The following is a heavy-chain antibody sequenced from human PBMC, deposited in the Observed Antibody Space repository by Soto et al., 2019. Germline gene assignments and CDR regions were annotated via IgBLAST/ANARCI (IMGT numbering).Heavy chain of an antibody. V-gene: IGHV3-74*01. CDR3: VRVKATSGWGAFDY. D-gene: IGHD6-19*01. CDR1: GFTFSGFW. J-gene: IGHJ4*02. Sequence: EVQLVESGGGLVQPGGSLRLSCTASGFTFSGFWMHWVRQAPGKGLVWVSRINGDGSVTNYADSVKGRFTISRDNAKNTLYLQMNSLRVDDTAVYYSVRVKATSGWGAFDYWGQGTLVTVSS. CDR2: INGDGSVT.